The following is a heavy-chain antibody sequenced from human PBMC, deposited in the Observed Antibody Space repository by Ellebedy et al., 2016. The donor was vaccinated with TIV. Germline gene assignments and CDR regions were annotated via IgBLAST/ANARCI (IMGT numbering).Heavy chain of an antibody. D-gene: IGHD2-15*01. CDR1: GFTFSIYA. V-gene: IGHV3-30-3*01. J-gene: IGHJ6*02. CDR3: ARRLVICSGGSCPRSYGMDV. Sequence: GESLKISCAASGFTFSIYALHWVRQAPGKGLEWVAVISYDGSNKYYADFVRGRFTISRDNSKNTLYLLMNSLRADDTALYYCARRLVICSGGSCPRSYGMDVWGQGTTVTVSS. CDR2: ISYDGSNK.